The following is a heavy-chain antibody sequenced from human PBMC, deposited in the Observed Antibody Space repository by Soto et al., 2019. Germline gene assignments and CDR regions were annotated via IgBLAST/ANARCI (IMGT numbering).Heavy chain of an antibody. Sequence: QVQLVESGGGVVQPGRSLRLTCAASRFKFGDYGMHWVRQAPGKGLEWVAVLWSDGSHKYYSDSVKGRFTISRDNSKNTLYLQMNSLRAEDTAMYYWASSLSCCGDDMDVWGQGTTVTVSS. D-gene: IGHD2-15*01. CDR3: ASSLSCCGDDMDV. CDR2: LWSDGSHK. V-gene: IGHV3-33*01. J-gene: IGHJ6*02. CDR1: RFKFGDYG.